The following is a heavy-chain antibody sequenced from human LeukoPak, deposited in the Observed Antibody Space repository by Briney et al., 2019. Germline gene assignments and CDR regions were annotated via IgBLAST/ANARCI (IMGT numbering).Heavy chain of an antibody. CDR1: GYIFTSYW. V-gene: IGHV5-51*01. Sequence: GESLQISCKGSGYIFTSYWIGWVRQLPGKGLEWMGIIYPGDSDTRYSPSFQGQVTISAGKSISTAYLQWSSLKASDTAMYYCARHLRATTVFDYWGQGTLVTVSS. D-gene: IGHD1-26*01. CDR2: IYPGDSDT. J-gene: IGHJ4*02. CDR3: ARHLRATTVFDY.